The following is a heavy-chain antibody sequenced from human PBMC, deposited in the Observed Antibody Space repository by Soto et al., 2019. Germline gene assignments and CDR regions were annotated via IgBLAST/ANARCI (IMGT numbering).Heavy chain of an antibody. CDR1: GYTFTGYY. CDR3: AREGDILSKYFHH. D-gene: IGHD3-9*01. CDR2: INPNSGGT. Sequence: ASVKVSCKASGYTFTGYYMHWVRQAPGQGLEWMGWINPNSGGTNYAQKFQGRVTMTRDTSISTAYMELYTLTSDDTAMYYCAREGDILSKYFHHGGRGSLLT. J-gene: IGHJ1*01. V-gene: IGHV1-2*02.